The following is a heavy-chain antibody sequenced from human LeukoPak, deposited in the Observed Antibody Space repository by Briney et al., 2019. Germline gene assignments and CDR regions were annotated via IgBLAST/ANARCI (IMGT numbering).Heavy chain of an antibody. CDR1: GYTFITYG. D-gene: IGHD3-3*01. CDR3: ARDPSMGFLEDP. V-gene: IGHV1-18*01. J-gene: IGHJ4*02. CDR2: ISTHNGTT. Sequence: GASVKVSCKASGYTFITYGVSWVRQAPGQGLEWMGWISTHNGTTNYAQKLQGRVTMTTDTYTSTAYMGLRSLRSDDTAVYYCARDPSMGFLEDPWGQGTLVTVSS.